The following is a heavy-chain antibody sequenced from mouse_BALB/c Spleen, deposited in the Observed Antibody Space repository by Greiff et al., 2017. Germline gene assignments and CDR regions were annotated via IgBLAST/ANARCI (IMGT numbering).Heavy chain of an antibody. J-gene: IGHJ2*01. V-gene: IGHV3-2*02. CDR3: ARLRDYGNYYFDY. CDR1: GYSITSDYA. D-gene: IGHD2-1*01. Sequence: EVQLQQSGPGLVKPSQSLSLTCTVTGYSITSDYAWNWIRQFPGNKLEWMGYISYSGSTSYNPSLKSRISITRDTSKNQFFLQLNSVTTEDTATYYCARLRDYGNYYFDYWGQGTTLTVSS. CDR2: ISYSGST.